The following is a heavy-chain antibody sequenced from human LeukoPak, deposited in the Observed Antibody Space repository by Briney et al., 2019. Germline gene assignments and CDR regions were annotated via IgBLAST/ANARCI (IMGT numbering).Heavy chain of an antibody. CDR3: AREGFPWGSGWYPNDAFDI. D-gene: IGHD6-19*01. CDR2: TRNKANSCTT. J-gene: IGHJ3*02. Sequence: GGSLRLSCAASGFTFSDHYMDWVRQAPGKGLEWVGRTRNKANSCTTEYAASVKGRFTISRDDSKNSLYLQMNSLKTEDTAVYYCAREGFPWGSGWYPNDAFDIWGQGTMVTVSS. CDR1: GFTFSDHY. V-gene: IGHV3-72*01.